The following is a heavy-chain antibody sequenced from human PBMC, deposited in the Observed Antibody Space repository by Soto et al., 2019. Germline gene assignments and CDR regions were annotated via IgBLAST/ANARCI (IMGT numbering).Heavy chain of an antibody. Sequence: GGSLRLSCAASGFTFSSNSMNWVRQAPGKGLEWISYISSSSSTIYADSVKGRFTISRDNAKNSLYLQMNSLRDEDTAVYYCGRVICSGHHISDFWRRGSLDIVSS. J-gene: IGHJ4*02. D-gene: IGHD6-19*01. CDR3: GRVICSGHHISDF. CDR1: GFTFSSNS. CDR2: ISSSSSTI. V-gene: IGHV3-48*02.